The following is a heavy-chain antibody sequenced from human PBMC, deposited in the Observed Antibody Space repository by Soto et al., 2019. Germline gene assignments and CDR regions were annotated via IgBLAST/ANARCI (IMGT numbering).Heavy chain of an antibody. V-gene: IGHV4-30-2*01. CDR3: AREMSYYFDS. J-gene: IGHJ4*01. CDR2: IYHSGAT. CDR1: GDSISRDGSS. Sequence: QVQLQESGSGLVKPSQTRVLTGTVSGDSISRDGSSWSWRLQPPGKGLVWIGYIYHSGATYYNPSLKSRVTTSVDKSKNQFSLSLASVTAADTAVYYCAREMSYYFDSWGHGTLVTVS.